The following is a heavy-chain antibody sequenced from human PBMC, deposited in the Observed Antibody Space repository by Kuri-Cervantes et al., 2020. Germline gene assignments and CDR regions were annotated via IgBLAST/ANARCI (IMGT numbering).Heavy chain of an antibody. CDR1: GFTFSSYA. V-gene: IGHV3-30-3*01. CDR2: ILYDGSNK. CDR3: AVGESDAFDI. D-gene: IGHD4-17*01. Sequence: GESLKISCAASGFTFSSYAMHWVRQAPGKGLEWVAVILYDGSNKYYADSVKGRFTISRDNSKNTLYLQMSSLRAEDTAVYYCAVGESDAFDIWGQGTMVTVSS. J-gene: IGHJ3*02.